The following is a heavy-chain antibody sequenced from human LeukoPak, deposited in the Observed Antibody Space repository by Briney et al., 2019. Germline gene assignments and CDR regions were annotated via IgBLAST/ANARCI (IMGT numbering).Heavy chain of an antibody. CDR1: GLSFSSYG. D-gene: IGHD3-3*01. CDR2: ISYDGSDK. V-gene: IGHV3-30*19. J-gene: IGHJ4*02. CDR3: AKARDFWSGYEELIDY. Sequence: GGSLRLSCAASGLSFSSYGMHWVRQAPGKGLEWVAVISYDGSDKFYADSVRGRFTISRDNSKNTLYLQMNSLRAEDTAVYYCAKARDFWSGYEELIDYWGQGTLVTVSS.